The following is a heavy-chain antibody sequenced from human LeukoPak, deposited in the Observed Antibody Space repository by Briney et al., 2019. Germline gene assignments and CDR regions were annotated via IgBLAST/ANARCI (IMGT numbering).Heavy chain of an antibody. D-gene: IGHD4-11*01. CDR1: GFXFNNYA. J-gene: IGHJ3*01. Sequence: PGGSLRLSCGASGFXFNNYAISWVRQAPGTGLEWVSVITTDGGGTYYADSVKGRFSISRDNSKNTVWLQMSSLRAEDTAVYYCAKDRPTDRQSATFDLWGQGTMVTVSS. V-gene: IGHV3-23*01. CDR3: AKDRPTDRQSATFDL. CDR2: ITTDGGGT.